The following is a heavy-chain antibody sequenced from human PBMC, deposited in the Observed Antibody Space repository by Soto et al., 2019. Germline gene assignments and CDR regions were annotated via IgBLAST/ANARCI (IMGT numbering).Heavy chain of an antibody. CDR1: GFTFSSYA. V-gene: IGHV3-30-3*01. D-gene: IGHD3-9*01. Sequence: QVQLVESGGGVVQPGRSLRLSCAASGFTFSSYAMHWVRQAPGKGLEWVAVISYDGSNKYYADSVKGRFTISRDNSKNTLYLQMNSLRAEGTAVYYCARGIGRDDILTGYMDVWGQGTTVTVSS. CDR3: ARGIGRDDILTGYMDV. CDR2: ISYDGSNK. J-gene: IGHJ6*03.